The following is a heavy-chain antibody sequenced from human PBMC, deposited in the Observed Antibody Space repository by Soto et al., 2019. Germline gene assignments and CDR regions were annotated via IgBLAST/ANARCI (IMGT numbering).Heavy chain of an antibody. D-gene: IGHD2-21*01. V-gene: IGHV4-30-4*01. CDR3: ARDTLAYCRGDCSEY. CDR1: GGSISSGDYY. CDR2: IYYSGST. Sequence: QVQLQESGPGLVKPSQTLSLTCTVSGGSISSGDYYWSWIRQPPGKGLDWIGYIYYSGSTYYNPSLKSRVSISLDTSKNQFSLKLSSVTAADTAVYYCARDTLAYCRGDCSEYWGQGTLVTVSS. J-gene: IGHJ4*02.